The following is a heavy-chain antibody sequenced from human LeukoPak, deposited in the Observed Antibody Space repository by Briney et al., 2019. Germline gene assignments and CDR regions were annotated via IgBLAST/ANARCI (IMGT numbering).Heavy chain of an antibody. D-gene: IGHD6-19*01. CDR3: ARVSRISSGWET. CDR2: ISWKSDSV. Sequence: GGSLRLSCVASGFTFDDYAMHWVRQAPGKGLEWVSGISWKSDSVDYADSVKGRFTISRDNAKNSLYLQMNSLRAEDTAVYYCARVSRISSGWETWGQGTLVTVSS. J-gene: IGHJ4*02. CDR1: GFTFDDYA. V-gene: IGHV3-9*01.